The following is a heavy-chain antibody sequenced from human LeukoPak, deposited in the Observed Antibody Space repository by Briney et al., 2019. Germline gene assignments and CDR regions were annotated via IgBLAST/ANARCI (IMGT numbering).Heavy chain of an antibody. CDR2: IWYDGSNK. D-gene: IGHD3-3*01. CDR1: GFTFSSYG. CDR3: AKDPSDFWSGYGLMDV. V-gene: IGHV3-33*06. J-gene: IGHJ6*04. Sequence: PGGSLRLSCAASGFTFSSYGMHWVRQAPGKGLDWVAVIWYDGSNKYHADSVKGRFTISRDNSKNMLYLQMNSLRVEDTAVYYCAKDPSDFWSGYGLMDVWGKGTTVTVSS.